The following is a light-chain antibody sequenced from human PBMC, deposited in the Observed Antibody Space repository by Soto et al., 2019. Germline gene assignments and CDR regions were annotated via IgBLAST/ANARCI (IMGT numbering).Light chain of an antibody. CDR1: QSVSSD. V-gene: IGKV3-15*01. Sequence: EIVMTQSPVTLSVSPGERATLSCRASQSVSSDLAWYQQKPGQAPKLLVFDASTRATGIPARFSGSGSGTEFTLTLSGLQSEDFAVYYCQKYNNWQPLTVGGGTKVDIK. CDR2: DAS. J-gene: IGKJ4*01. CDR3: QKYNNWQPLT.